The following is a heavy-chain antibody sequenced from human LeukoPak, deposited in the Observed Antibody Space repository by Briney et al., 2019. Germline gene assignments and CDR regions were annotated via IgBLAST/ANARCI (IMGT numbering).Heavy chain of an antibody. D-gene: IGHD2-2*01. CDR2: INPNSGGT. CDR1: GYTFTGYY. CDR3: ARDSYCRGINCYAFDP. Sequence: ASVTVSCKASGYTFTGYYMHWVRQAPGQGLEWMGWINPNSGGTNYAKKFQGRVTMTRDTSITTAYMELSRLRSDDTAVYFCARDSYCRGINCYAFDPWGQGTLVTVSS. J-gene: IGHJ5*02. V-gene: IGHV1-2*02.